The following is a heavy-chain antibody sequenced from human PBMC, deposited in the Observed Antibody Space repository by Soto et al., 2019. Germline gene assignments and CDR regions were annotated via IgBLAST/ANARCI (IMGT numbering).Heavy chain of an antibody. CDR3: ARDPPPGATRTQYYYNDNMDV. J-gene: IGHJ6*02. CDR1: GYTFTTYG. Sequence: QIQLVQSGAEFKKSGASVKVSCKASGYTFTTYGISWVRQAPGKGLEWMGWITTYNGNTNYAQKFQGRVTMTTDTPASTADLELRSVRSDAPTVYYCARDPPPGATRTQYYYNDNMDVWGQGTTVTVAS. D-gene: IGHD1-26*01. V-gene: IGHV1-18*04. CDR2: ITTYNGNT.